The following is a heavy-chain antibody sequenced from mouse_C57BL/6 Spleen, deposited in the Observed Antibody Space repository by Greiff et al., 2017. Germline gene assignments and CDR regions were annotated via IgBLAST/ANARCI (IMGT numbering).Heavy chain of an antibody. CDR1: GYTFTSYW. J-gene: IGHJ2*01. CDR3: ARYYSSLYYFDY. Sequence: VQLQQSGAELVRPGSSVKLSCKASGYTFTSYWMHWVKQRPIQGLEWIGNIDPSDSDTHYNQKFKDKATLTVDKSSSTAYMQLSSLTSEDSAVYCCARYYSSLYYFDYWGQGTTLTVSS. CDR2: IDPSDSDT. V-gene: IGHV1-52*01. D-gene: IGHD1-1*01.